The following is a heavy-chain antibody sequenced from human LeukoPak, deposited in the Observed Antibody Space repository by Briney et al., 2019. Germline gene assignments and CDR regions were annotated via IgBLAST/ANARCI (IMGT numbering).Heavy chain of an antibody. Sequence: SETLSLTCTASGGSISSYYWSWIRQPPGKGLEWIGYIYYSGSTNYNPSLKSRVTISVDTSKNQFSLKLSSVTAADTAVYYCARQSMVRGPFDYWGQGTLVTVSS. V-gene: IGHV4-59*08. CDR2: IYYSGST. J-gene: IGHJ4*02. CDR3: ARQSMVRGPFDY. CDR1: GGSISSYY. D-gene: IGHD3-10*01.